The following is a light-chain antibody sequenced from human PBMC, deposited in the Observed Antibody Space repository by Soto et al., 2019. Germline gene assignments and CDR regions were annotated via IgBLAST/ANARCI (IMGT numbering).Light chain of an antibody. V-gene: IGKV3-11*01. Sequence: IWLTQSPAALSLSPGERATLSCRSSQSVSSYLAWYQQKPGQAPRLLIYVASSRATGIPARFSGSGSGTDFTLTISSLEPEDFAVYYCQQRSNWPRTFGQGTKV. CDR2: VAS. CDR3: QQRSNWPRT. J-gene: IGKJ1*01. CDR1: QSVSSY.